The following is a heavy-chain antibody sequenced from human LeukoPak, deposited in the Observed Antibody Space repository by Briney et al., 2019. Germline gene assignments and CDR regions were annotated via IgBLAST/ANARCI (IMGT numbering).Heavy chain of an antibody. CDR2: IWYDGSNK. J-gene: IGHJ3*02. CDR3: ARDGRCSGGSCYGDDAFDI. V-gene: IGHV3-33*01. Sequence: GRSLRLSCAASGFTFSSYGMHWVRQAPGKGLEWVAVIWYDGSNKYYADSVKGRFTISRDNSKNTLYLQMNSLRPEDTAVYYCARDGRCSGGSCYGDDAFDIWGQGTMATVSS. D-gene: IGHD2-15*01. CDR1: GFTFSSYG.